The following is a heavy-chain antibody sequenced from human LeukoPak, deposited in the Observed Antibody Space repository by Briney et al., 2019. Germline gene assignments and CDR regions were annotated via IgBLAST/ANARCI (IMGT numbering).Heavy chain of an antibody. J-gene: IGHJ4*02. Sequence: GGSLRLSCAASGFIFTNYFMSWVRQAPGKGLEWVASIKHDGSEKYYVDSVRGRFTISRDNTMNSLYLQMSSLRAEDTAVYYCARPYDTRGYFPDYWGQGTLVTVSS. CDR3: ARPYDTRGYFPDY. V-gene: IGHV3-7*01. CDR2: IKHDGSEK. CDR1: GFIFTNYF. D-gene: IGHD3-22*01.